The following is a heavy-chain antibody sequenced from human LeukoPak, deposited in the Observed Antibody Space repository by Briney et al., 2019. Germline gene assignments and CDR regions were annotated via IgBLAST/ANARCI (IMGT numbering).Heavy chain of an antibody. CDR3: AGLEGRYSTDWFYFFDY. Sequence: PSETLSLTCTVSGGSISSSSYYWGWIRQPPGKGLEWVGEMYLDGRTNFHPSVRGRVTIFIDKPKNQLSLQLTSVTAADTAVYYCAGLEGRYSTDWFYFFDYWGQGALVTVSS. CDR1: GGSISSSSYY. D-gene: IGHD6-19*01. V-gene: IGHV4-61*05. CDR2: MYLDGRT. J-gene: IGHJ4*02.